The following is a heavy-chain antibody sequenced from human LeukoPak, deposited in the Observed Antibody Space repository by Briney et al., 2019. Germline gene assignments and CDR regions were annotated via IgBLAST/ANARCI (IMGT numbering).Heavy chain of an antibody. V-gene: IGHV3-48*03. J-gene: IGHJ3*02. D-gene: IGHD2/OR15-2a*01. CDR3: ARVTVLGHFDI. CDR2: ISSSGSTI. Sequence: PGGSLRLSCAASGFTFCSYEMNWVRQAPGKGLEWVSYISSSGSTIYYADSVKGRFTISRDNAKNSLYLQMNSLRAEDTAVYYCARVTVLGHFDIWGQGTMVTVSS. CDR1: GFTFCSYE.